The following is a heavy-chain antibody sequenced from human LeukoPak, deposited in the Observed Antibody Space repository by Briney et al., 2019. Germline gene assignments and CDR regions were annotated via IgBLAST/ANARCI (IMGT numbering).Heavy chain of an antibody. CDR3: ARSPSGYRFDS. CDR2: ISNSGST. D-gene: IGHD3-22*01. J-gene: IGHJ4*02. CDR1: GGSISSYY. V-gene: IGHV4-59*01. Sequence: SETLSLTCTVSGGSISSYYWSWIRQPPGKGLEWIGYISNSGSTNYHPSLKSRVTISSDTSKTQFTLKLTSVTAADTAVYYCARSPSGYRFDSWGQGTLVTVSS.